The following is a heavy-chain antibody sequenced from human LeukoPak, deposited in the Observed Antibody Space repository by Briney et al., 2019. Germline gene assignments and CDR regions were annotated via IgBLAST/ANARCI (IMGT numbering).Heavy chain of an antibody. Sequence: GASVKLSCKASGYTFTSYGISWVRQSPGQEPEWMGWISAYSTYNGNTKYAQKFQGRVTMTTDTSTSTAYMELRSLRADDTAVYYCTRDLGQWLLQGIFFDYWGQGTLVTVSS. V-gene: IGHV1-18*01. D-gene: IGHD5-12*01. CDR2: ISAYSTYNGNT. J-gene: IGHJ4*02. CDR3: TRDLGQWLLQGIFFDY. CDR1: GYTFTSYG.